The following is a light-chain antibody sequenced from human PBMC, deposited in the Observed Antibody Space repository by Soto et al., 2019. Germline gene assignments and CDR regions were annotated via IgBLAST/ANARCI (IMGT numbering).Light chain of an antibody. CDR3: HQYGSSPST. J-gene: IGKJ1*01. CDR1: QTVSTW. CDR2: GAS. Sequence: DIQMTQSPSTLSASVGDRVAITCRASQTVSTWLAWYQQKPGTAPRLLIYGASSLNSGVPSRFSGSGSGTEFTLTISRLEPEDFAVYYCHQYGSSPSTFGQGTKVEIK. V-gene: IGKV1-5*01.